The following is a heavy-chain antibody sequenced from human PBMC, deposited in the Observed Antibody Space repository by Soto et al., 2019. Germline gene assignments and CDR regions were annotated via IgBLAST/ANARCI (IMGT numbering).Heavy chain of an antibody. D-gene: IGHD5-12*01. V-gene: IGHV4-30-2*06. CDR2: ISHLEST. Sequence: SETLSLTCTVSGASISYGGFSWSWIRQSPGKGLEWIGYISHLESTYFHPSFKSRLTMSIDRTRNQFSLKLSSVTAADMAVYYCARGGGYDSFDYWGQGVLVT. CDR3: ARGGGYDSFDY. CDR1: GASISYGGFS. J-gene: IGHJ4*02.